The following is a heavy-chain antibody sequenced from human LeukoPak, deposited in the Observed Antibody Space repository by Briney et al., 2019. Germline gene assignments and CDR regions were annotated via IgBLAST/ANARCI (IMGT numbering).Heavy chain of an antibody. Sequence: GGSLRLSCAASGFTFTTYEVNWVRQAPGKGLEWVSYIGSSGSTIYYADSVKGRFTISRDNAKNSVYLQMNSLRAEDTAAYYCASRTRATAPFDYWGQGTLVTVSS. D-gene: IGHD1-14*01. J-gene: IGHJ4*02. V-gene: IGHV3-48*03. CDR2: IGSSGSTI. CDR3: ASRTRATAPFDY. CDR1: GFTFTTYE.